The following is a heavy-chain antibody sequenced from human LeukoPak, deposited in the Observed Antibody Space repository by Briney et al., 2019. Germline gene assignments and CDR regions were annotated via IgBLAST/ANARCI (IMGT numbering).Heavy chain of an antibody. CDR3: ARQSGTYWGLDY. Sequence: ASVKVSCKTSGYTFTGYYIHWVRQAPGQGLEWMGRISPYSGGTKYTQKFQGRVTMTRDTSISTAYMELSSLRSDDTAVYYCARQSGTYWGLDYWGQGTLVTVSS. CDR2: ISPYSGGT. J-gene: IGHJ4*02. CDR1: GYTFTGYY. V-gene: IGHV1-2*06. D-gene: IGHD1-26*01.